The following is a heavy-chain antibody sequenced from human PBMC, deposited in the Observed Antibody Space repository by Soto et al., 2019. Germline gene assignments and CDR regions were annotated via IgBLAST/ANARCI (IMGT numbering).Heavy chain of an antibody. CDR1: GYTFTGYY. D-gene: IGHD6-6*01. Sequence: QVQLVQSGAEVKKPGASVKVSCKASGYTFTGYYMHWVRQAPGQGLEWMGWINPNSGGTNYAQKFQGRVTMTMDTSISTAYMELSRLRSDDTAVYYCASRAYSSSSDYYYGMDVWGQGTTVTVSS. V-gene: IGHV1-2*02. CDR3: ASRAYSSSSDYYYGMDV. J-gene: IGHJ6*02. CDR2: INPNSGGT.